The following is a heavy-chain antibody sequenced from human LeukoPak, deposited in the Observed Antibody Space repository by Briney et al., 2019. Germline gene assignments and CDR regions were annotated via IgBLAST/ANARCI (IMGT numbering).Heavy chain of an antibody. V-gene: IGHV4-39*01. D-gene: IGHD6-13*01. Sequence: SETLSLTCTVSGDSISSSNSYWGWIRQPPGKGLEWIGSIYYSGNTYYNASLKGQVSISIDTSKNRFSLKLTSVTAADTAVYYCARGTAAGGYFDYWGQGTLVTVSS. CDR1: GDSISSSNSY. J-gene: IGHJ4*02. CDR3: ARGTAAGGYFDY. CDR2: IYYSGNT.